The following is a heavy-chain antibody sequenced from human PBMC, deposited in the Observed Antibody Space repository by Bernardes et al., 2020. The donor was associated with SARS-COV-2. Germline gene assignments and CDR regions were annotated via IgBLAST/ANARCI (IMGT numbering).Heavy chain of an antibody. Sequence: ASVKVSCQVSLYTLTELSLHWLRQAPGKGLEWMGCFDPEYGETIYAQKFQGRVTMTEDTSTDTAYMELSSLRSEDTAVYYCATAGIRAASDLRYFDLWGRGTLVTVSS. D-gene: IGHD5-18*01. CDR2: FDPEYGET. CDR1: LYTLTELS. CDR3: ATAGIRAASDLRYFDL. V-gene: IGHV1-24*01. J-gene: IGHJ2*01.